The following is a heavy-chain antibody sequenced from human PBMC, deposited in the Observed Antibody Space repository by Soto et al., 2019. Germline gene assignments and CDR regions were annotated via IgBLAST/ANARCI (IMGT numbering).Heavy chain of an antibody. Sequence: HGESLKISCKGSGYSFTSYWISWVRQMPGKGLEWMGRIDPSDSYTNYSPSFQGHVTISADKSISTAYLQWSSLKASDTAMYYCATPTGTTNYYYGMDVWGQGTTVTVSS. CDR3: ATPTGTTNYYYGMDV. J-gene: IGHJ6*02. CDR2: IDPSDSYT. CDR1: GYSFTSYW. D-gene: IGHD1-1*01. V-gene: IGHV5-10-1*01.